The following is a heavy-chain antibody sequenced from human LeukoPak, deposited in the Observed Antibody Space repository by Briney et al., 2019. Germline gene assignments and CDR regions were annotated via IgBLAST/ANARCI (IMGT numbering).Heavy chain of an antibody. CDR3: ARVWYYYDSSGYFDAFDI. Sequence: GASVKVSCKASGYTFTSYYMHWVRQAPGQGLEWMGWINPNSGGTNYAQKFQGRVTMTRDTSIGTAYMELSRLRSDDTAVYYCARVWYYYDSSGYFDAFDIWGQGTMVTVSS. V-gene: IGHV1-2*02. D-gene: IGHD3-22*01. J-gene: IGHJ3*02. CDR1: GYTFTSYY. CDR2: INPNSGGT.